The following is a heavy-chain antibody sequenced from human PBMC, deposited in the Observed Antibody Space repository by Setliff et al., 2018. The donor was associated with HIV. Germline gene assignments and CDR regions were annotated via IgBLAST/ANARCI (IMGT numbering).Heavy chain of an antibody. V-gene: IGHV4-34*01. CDR1: GGSFSDYY. CDR3: ARSTYYYDSSGCDAFDI. J-gene: IGHJ3*02. D-gene: IGHD3-22*01. CDR2: INHSGRT. Sequence: PSETLSLTCAVYGGSFSDYYWSWIRQPPGKGLEWIGEINHSGRTIQSPSLGSRVTISIDTSKNQFSLKLSSVTAADMAVYYCARSTYYYDSSGCDAFDIWGQGTMVTVSS.